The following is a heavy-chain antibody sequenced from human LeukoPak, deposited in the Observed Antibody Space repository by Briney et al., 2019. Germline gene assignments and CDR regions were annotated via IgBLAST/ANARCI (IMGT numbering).Heavy chain of an antibody. J-gene: IGHJ4*02. CDR3: ARDPSSIVKYYFDY. D-gene: IGHD1-26*01. CDR1: GYSISSGYY. CDR2: IYHSGST. V-gene: IGHV4-38-2*02. Sequence: SETLSLTCTVSGYSISSGYYWGWIRQPPGKGLEWIGSIYHSGSTYYNPSLKSRVTISVNTSKNQFSLKLSSVTAADTAVYYCARDPSSIVKYYFDYWGQGTLVTVSS.